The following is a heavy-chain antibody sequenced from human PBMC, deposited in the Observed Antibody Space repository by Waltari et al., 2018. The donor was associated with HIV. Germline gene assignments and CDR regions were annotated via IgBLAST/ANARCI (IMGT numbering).Heavy chain of an antibody. CDR3: VKDPTTITRGYFDL. D-gene: IGHD4-4*01. CDR1: GFTFSNYA. Sequence: EEQLLESGGGLGQPGGSLRLSCVASGFTFSNYAMTWLRQIPGKGLEWVAGLTSAGSITYHADSVQGRFIISRDKSKHTLFLQSTNLRVEDTAVYYCVKDPTTITRGYFDLWGRGTLVTVSS. J-gene: IGHJ2*01. V-gene: IGHV3-23*01. CDR2: LTSAGSIT.